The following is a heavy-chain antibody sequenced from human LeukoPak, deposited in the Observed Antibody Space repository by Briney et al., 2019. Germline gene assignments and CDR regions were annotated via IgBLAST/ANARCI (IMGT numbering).Heavy chain of an antibody. V-gene: IGHV3-66*01. J-gene: IGHJ4*02. CDR1: RFTVSSNY. CDR2: IYSGGRT. Sequence: GGSLRLSCAGSRFTVSSNYMSWVRQAPGKGLEWVSVIYSGGRTDYADSVKGRFTISRDSSKNTLYLQMNSLTAEDTAVYYCARKRYSGYDWGFDYWGQGTLVTVSS. CDR3: ARKRYSGYDWGFDY. D-gene: IGHD5-12*01.